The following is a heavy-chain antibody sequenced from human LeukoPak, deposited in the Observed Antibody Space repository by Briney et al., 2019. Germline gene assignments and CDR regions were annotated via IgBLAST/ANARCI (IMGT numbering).Heavy chain of an antibody. J-gene: IGHJ5*02. CDR1: GGAISSSSYY. CDR3: ARHTMVYANWFDP. Sequence: SETLSLTCTVSGGAISSSSYYWGWIRQPPGKGLEWIGSIYYSGSTYYNPSLKSRVTISVDTSKNQFSLKLSSVTAADTAVYYCARHTMVYANWFDPWSREPWSPSPQ. V-gene: IGHV4-39*01. CDR2: IYYSGST. D-gene: IGHD2-8*01.